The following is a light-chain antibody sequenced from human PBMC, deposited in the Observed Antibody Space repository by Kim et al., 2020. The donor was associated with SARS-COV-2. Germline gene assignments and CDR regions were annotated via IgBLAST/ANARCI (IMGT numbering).Light chain of an antibody. V-gene: IGKV3-20*01. Sequence: EIVLTQSPGTLSLSPGERATLSCRASQSVSSSYLAWYQQKPGPAPRLLTSGASSTATVIPDRFSGSVAGTDFSLTISRLWPDDIAVYYSERNSRTPWTVGEGTQVGIK. CDR2: GAS. CDR1: QSVSSSY. CDR3: ERNSRTPWT. J-gene: IGKJ1*01.